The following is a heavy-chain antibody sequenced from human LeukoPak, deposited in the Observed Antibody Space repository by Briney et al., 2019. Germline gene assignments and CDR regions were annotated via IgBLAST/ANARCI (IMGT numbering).Heavy chain of an antibody. Sequence: GGSLRLSCAASGSTFSSHWMSWLRQTPGKGLEWVAHIHQDGSETYYVDSEKGRFTISRHNAKNSLYLQMNSLRAEDPADYYCARALFTMIVVVRPFDYWGQGALVTVSS. CDR2: IHQDGSET. CDR1: GSTFSSHW. D-gene: IGHD3-22*01. V-gene: IGHV3-7*04. J-gene: IGHJ4*02. CDR3: ARALFTMIVVVRPFDY.